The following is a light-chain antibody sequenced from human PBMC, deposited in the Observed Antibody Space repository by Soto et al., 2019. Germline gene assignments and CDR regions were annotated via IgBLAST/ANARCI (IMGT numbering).Light chain of an antibody. CDR3: SSYTSSSKGYV. J-gene: IGLJ1*01. CDR2: DVS. CDR1: SSDVGGYHY. Sequence: QSALTQPASVSGSPGQSITISCTGTSSDVGGYHYVSWYQQHPGKAPKLMSYDVSNRPSGVSNRFSGSKSGNTASLTISGLQAEDEADYYCSSYTSSSKGYVFGTGTKLTVL. V-gene: IGLV2-14*01.